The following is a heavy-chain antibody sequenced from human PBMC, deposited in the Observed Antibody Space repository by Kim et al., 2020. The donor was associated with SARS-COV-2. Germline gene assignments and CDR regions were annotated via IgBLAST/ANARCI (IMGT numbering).Heavy chain of an antibody. CDR2: ISYDGTYE. J-gene: IGHJ4*02. V-gene: IGHV3-30*04. Sequence: GGSLRLSCAASGFTFSSYPMHWVRQAPGKGLEAMAIISYDGTYEYYADSVKGRFTISRDNSKNTLSLQMNSLRGEDTAIYYCARETAASDGSWVDFWGQGTLVTVSS. CDR3: ARETAASDGSWVDF. CDR1: GFTFSSYP. D-gene: IGHD6-13*01.